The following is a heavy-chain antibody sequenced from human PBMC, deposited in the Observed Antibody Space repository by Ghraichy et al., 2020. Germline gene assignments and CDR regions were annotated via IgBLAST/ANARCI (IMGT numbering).Heavy chain of an antibody. D-gene: IGHD3-3*01. CDR3: ARDPYDFWSGYYSGNHDAFDI. Sequence: YAVSGYSISSGYYWGWIRQPPGKGLEWIGSIYHSGSTYYNPSLKSRVTISVDTSKNQFSLKLSSVTAADTAVYYCARDPYDFWSGYYSGNHDAFDIWGQGTMVTVSS. CDR1: GYSISSGYY. V-gene: IGHV4-38-2*02. CDR2: IYHSGST. J-gene: IGHJ3*02.